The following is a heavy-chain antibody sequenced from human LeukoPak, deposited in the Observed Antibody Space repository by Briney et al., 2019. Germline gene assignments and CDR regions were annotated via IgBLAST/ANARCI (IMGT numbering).Heavy chain of an antibody. CDR1: GFTFSSFG. CDR3: AKEGRGGSYYGEYFDY. CDR2: ISYDGSNK. D-gene: IGHD1-26*01. Sequence: GGSLRLSCAASGFTFSSFGMPWVRQAPGKGLEWVAVISYDGSNKYYADSVKGRFTISRDNSKNTLYLQMNSLRVEDTAVYYCAKEGRGGSYYGEYFDYWGQGTLVTVSS. V-gene: IGHV3-30*18. J-gene: IGHJ4*02.